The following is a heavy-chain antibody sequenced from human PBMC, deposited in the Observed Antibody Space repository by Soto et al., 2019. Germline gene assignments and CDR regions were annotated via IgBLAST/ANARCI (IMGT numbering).Heavy chain of an antibody. CDR3: ARVNYNPRGYSYGMDV. D-gene: IGHD1-7*01. CDR2: MNPYTDDT. V-gene: IGHV1-8*01. J-gene: IGHJ6*02. Sequence: QVQLVQSEAAVKKPGASVKVSCRASGYPFTSYYINWVRQATGQGLEWMGWMNPYTDDTGYAQRFQGRVTMNRDTSISTAYMELSSLRSEDTAVYYCARVNYNPRGYSYGMDVWGQGTTVTVSS. CDR1: GYPFTSYY.